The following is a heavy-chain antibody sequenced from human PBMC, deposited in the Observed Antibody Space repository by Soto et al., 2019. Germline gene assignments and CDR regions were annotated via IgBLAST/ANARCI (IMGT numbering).Heavy chain of an antibody. J-gene: IGHJ1*01. CDR1: GFTFSNAW. Sequence: LRLSCAASGFTFSNAWMSWVRQAPGKGLEWVGRIKSKTDGGTTDYAAPVKGRFTISRDDSKNTLYLQMNSLKTEDTAVYYCAKARGIITPAPGSYWGQGTQVTVSS. D-gene: IGHD3-16*01. CDR3: AKARGIITPAPGSY. V-gene: IGHV3-15*01. CDR2: IKSKTDGGTT.